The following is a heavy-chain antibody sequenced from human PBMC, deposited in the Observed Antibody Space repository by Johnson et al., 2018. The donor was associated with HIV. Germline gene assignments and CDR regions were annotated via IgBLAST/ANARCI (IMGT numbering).Heavy chain of an antibody. Sequence: VQLVESGGGLIQPGGSLRLSCAASGFTVSSNYMSWVRQVPGQGLVWVSRINSDGSNTDFADSVTGRFTVSRDNAKKTLYLQMNSLRAEDTAVYYCARVEQLCAFDIWGQGTTVTVSS. V-gene: IGHV3-74*02. CDR3: ARVEQLCAFDI. J-gene: IGHJ3*02. CDR1: GFTVSSNY. CDR2: INSDGSNT. D-gene: IGHD6-6*01.